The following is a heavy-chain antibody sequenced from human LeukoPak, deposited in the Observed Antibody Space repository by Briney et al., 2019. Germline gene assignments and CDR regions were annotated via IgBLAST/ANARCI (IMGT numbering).Heavy chain of an antibody. J-gene: IGHJ2*01. Sequence: PGGSLRLSCAASGFTLRNYAVSWVRQAPGKGLEWVSVITGSGYTYYADSVKGRFTISRDISKNTLFLQMNNLRAEDTAVYHCATQAYVGSGWYYWYFDLWGRGTLVTVSS. V-gene: IGHV3-23*01. CDR3: ATQAYVGSGWYYWYFDL. CDR1: GFTLRNYA. CDR2: ITGSGYT. D-gene: IGHD6-19*01.